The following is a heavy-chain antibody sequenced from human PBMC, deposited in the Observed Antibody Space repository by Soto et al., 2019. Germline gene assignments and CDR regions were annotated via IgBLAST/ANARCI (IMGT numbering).Heavy chain of an antibody. V-gene: IGHV4-61*01. CDR1: GGSVSSGSYY. CDR2: IYYSGSN. J-gene: IGHJ5*02. D-gene: IGHD2-15*01. Sequence: QVQLQESGPGLVKPSETLSLTCTVSGGSVSSGSYYWSWIRQPPGKGLEWIGYIYYSGSNNYNPSLKRRVTISVDTSKNQFSLKLSSVTAADTAVYYCARDRGRGYCSGGSCRPTWGQGTLVTVSS. CDR3: ARDRGRGYCSGGSCRPT.